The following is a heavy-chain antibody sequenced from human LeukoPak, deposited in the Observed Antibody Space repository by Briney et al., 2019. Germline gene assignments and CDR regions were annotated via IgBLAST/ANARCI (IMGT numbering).Heavy chain of an antibody. CDR3: ARDDSRYSGSPDY. CDR1: AFTFSSYA. CDR2: ISGSGGST. V-gene: IGHV3-23*01. J-gene: IGHJ4*02. D-gene: IGHD1-26*01. Sequence: GGSLRLSCAASAFTFSSYAMSWVRQPPGKGLEWVSTISGSGGSTYYVDSVKGRFTISRDNAKNSLYLQMNSLRAEDTAVYYCARDDSRYSGSPDYWGQGTRVTVSS.